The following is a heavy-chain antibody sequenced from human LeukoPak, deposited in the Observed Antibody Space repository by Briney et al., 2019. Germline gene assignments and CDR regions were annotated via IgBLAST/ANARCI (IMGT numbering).Heavy chain of an antibody. D-gene: IGHD2-15*01. CDR1: GFTFRNYG. J-gene: IGHJ4*02. Sequence: GGPLRLSCAASGFTFRNYGLHWVRRAPGKGLEWVALIWYDGSNQYYTDSVRGRFTISRDNSKNTLYLQMNSLRAEDTAIYYCARDVNRGYCSSGTCYPDYWGQGTLVTVSS. V-gene: IGHV3-33*01. CDR3: ARDVNRGYCSSGTCYPDY. CDR2: IWYDGSNQ.